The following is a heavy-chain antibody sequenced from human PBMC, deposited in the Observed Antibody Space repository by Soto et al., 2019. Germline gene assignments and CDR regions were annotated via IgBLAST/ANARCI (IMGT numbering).Heavy chain of an antibody. CDR1: GGPFSGYY. CDR3: ARVSGTTYYFDS. J-gene: IGHJ4*02. Sequence: SETLSLTCAVYGGPFSGYYWSWIRQPPGKGLEWIGEINHSGSTNYNPSLKSRVTISVDTSKNQFSLKLSSVTAADTAVYYCARVSGTTYYFDSWGQGTLVTVSS. D-gene: IGHD1-7*01. V-gene: IGHV4-34*01. CDR2: INHSGST.